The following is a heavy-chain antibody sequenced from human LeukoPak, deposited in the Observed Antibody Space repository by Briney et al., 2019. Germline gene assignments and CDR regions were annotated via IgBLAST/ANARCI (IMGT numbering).Heavy chain of an antibody. CDR2: IIPIFGTA. V-gene: IGHV1-69*01. CDR3: ARDQGCSWYRYQCDY. D-gene: IGHD6-13*01. J-gene: IGHJ4*02. CDR1: GGTFSSYA. Sequence: SVTVSCKASGGTFSSYAISWGRQAPGQGLEWMGGIIPIFGTANYAQKFQGRVTITADESTSTAYMELSSLRSEDTAVYYCARDQGCSWYRYQCDYWGQGTLVTVSS.